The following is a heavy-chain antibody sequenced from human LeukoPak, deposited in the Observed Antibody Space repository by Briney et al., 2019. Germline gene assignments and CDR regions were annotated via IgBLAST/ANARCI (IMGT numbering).Heavy chain of an antibody. J-gene: IGHJ6*03. CDR3: AKDVGSCYPYYMDV. D-gene: IGHD3-22*01. CDR2: IRYDGSNK. Sequence: GGSLRLSCAASGFTFSSYGMHWVRQAPGKGLEWVAFIRYDGSNKYYADSVKGRFTISRDNSKNTLYLQMNSLRAEDTAVYYCAKDVGSCYPYYMDVWGKGTTVTISS. V-gene: IGHV3-30*02. CDR1: GFTFSSYG.